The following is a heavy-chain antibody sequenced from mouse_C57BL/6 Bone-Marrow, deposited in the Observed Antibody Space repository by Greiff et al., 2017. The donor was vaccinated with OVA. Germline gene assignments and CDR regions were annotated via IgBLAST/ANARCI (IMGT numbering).Heavy chain of an antibody. CDR2: ISSGGSYT. J-gene: IGHJ2*01. CDR1: GFTFSSYG. CDR3: ARHCGSRYFDY. Sequence: EVKLVESGGDLVKPGGSLKLSCAASGFTFSSYGMSWVRQTPDKRLAWVATISSGGSYTYYPDSVKGRFTISRDNAKNTLYLQMSSLKSEDTAMYYCARHCGSRYFDYWGQGTTLTVSS. V-gene: IGHV5-6*01. D-gene: IGHD1-1*01.